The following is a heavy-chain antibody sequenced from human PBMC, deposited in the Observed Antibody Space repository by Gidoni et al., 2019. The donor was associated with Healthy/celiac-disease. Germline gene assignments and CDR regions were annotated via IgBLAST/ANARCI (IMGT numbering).Heavy chain of an antibody. Sequence: EVQLVESGGGLVKPGGSLRLSCAASGFTFSSYSMNWVRQAPGKGLEWVSSISSSSSDIYYADSVKGRFTISRDNAKNSLYLQMNSLRAEDTAVYYCARGRRWELLGGFDPWGQGTLVTVSS. CDR3: ARGRRWELLGGFDP. J-gene: IGHJ5*02. D-gene: IGHD1-26*01. CDR2: ISSSSSDI. V-gene: IGHV3-21*01. CDR1: GFTFSSYS.